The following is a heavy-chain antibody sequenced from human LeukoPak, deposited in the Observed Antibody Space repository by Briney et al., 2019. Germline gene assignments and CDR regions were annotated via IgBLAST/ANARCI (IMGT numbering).Heavy chain of an antibody. CDR2: IYTSGST. CDR1: GGSISSGSYY. J-gene: IGHJ4*02. Sequence: KASEALSLTCTVSGGSISSGSYYWSWIRQPAGKGLEWIGRIYTSGSTNYNPSLKSRVTISVDTSKNQFSLKLSSVTAADTAVYYCARDHAAFDYWGQGTLVTVSS. CDR3: ARDHAAFDY. D-gene: IGHD2-15*01. V-gene: IGHV4-61*02.